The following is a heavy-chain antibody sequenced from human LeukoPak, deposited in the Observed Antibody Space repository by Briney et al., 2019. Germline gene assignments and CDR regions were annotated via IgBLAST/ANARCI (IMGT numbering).Heavy chain of an antibody. J-gene: IGHJ6*04. CDR2: ISSSGSTI. D-gene: IGHD1-26*01. CDR3: TRVSGSYFSDV. CDR1: GFTFSDYY. V-gene: IGHV3-11*01. Sequence: GGTLSLSCAASGFTFSDYYMSWIRQAPGKGLEWVSCISSSGSTIYYADSVRCRFTISRDNAKSSLYLQMNSLRAEDTAFYYCTRVSGSYFSDVWGKGTTITVAS.